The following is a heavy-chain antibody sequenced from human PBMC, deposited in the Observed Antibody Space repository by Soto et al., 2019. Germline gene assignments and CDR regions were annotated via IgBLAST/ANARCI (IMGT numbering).Heavy chain of an antibody. D-gene: IGHD6-19*01. CDR3: ARISRSGWDYYYYYYMDV. J-gene: IGHJ6*03. V-gene: IGHV2-26*01. CDR2: IFSNDEK. CDR1: GFPLSNARMG. Sequence: SGPTLVNPTETLTLTCTVSGFPLSNARMGVSWIRQPPGKALEWLAHIFSNDEKSYSTSLKSRLTISKDTSKSQVVLTMTNMDPVDTATYYCARISRSGWDYYYYYYMDVWGKGTKVTVSS.